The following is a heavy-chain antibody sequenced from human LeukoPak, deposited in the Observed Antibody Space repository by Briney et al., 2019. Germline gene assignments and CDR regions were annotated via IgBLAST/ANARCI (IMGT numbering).Heavy chain of an antibody. CDR3: ARRGPLWDSSGYYWPYYFDY. Sequence: SETLSLTCTVSGGSISSYYWSWIRQPPGKGLEWIGYIYTSGSTNYNPSLKSRVTISVDTSKNQFSLKLSSVTAADTAVYYCARRGPLWDSSGYYWPYYFDYWGQGTLVTVSS. CDR2: IYTSGST. V-gene: IGHV4-4*09. J-gene: IGHJ4*02. CDR1: GGSISSYY. D-gene: IGHD3-22*01.